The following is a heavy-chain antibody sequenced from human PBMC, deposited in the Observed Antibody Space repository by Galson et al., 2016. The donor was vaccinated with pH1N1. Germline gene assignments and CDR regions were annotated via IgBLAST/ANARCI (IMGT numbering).Heavy chain of an antibody. D-gene: IGHD3-16*02. CDR2: AYFRSQWHN. CDR3: ARAKYDNLWGSYRLDY. J-gene: IGHJ4*02. V-gene: IGHV6-1*01. CDR1: GDSVSAKSVT. Sequence: CAISGDSVSAKSVTWNWIRQSPSKGLEWLGRAYFRSQWHNDYAESLRGRLTVNADTSKNEFSLQLNSVIPEDTAVYYCARAKYDNLWGSYRLDYWGQGTLVTVSS.